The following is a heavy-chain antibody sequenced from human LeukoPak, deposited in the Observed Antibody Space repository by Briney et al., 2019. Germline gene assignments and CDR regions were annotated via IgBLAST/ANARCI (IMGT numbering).Heavy chain of an antibody. V-gene: IGHV1-69*13. CDR1: GGTFSSYA. Sequence: SVKVSCKASGGTFSSYAISWVRQAPGQGLEWMGGIIPIFGTANYAQKFQGRVTITADESTSTACMELSSLRSEDTAVYYCARATMVQGVFYYYYYMDVWGKGTTVTVSS. CDR3: ARATMVQGVFYYYYYMDV. J-gene: IGHJ6*03. CDR2: IIPIFGTA. D-gene: IGHD3-10*01.